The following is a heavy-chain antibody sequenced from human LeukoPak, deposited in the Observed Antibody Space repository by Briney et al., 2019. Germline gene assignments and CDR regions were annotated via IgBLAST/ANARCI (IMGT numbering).Heavy chain of an antibody. CDR1: GGSFSGYY. D-gene: IGHD5-18*01. CDR2: INHRGST. J-gene: IGHJ4*02. CDR3: ARGRSRGYSYGYSS. V-gene: IGHV4-34*01. Sequence: SETLSLTCAVYGGSFSGYYWSWIRQPPGKGLEWIGEINHRGSTNYNPSLKSRVTISVDTSKNQFSLKLSSVTAADTAVYYCARGRSRGYSYGYSSWGQGTLVTVSS.